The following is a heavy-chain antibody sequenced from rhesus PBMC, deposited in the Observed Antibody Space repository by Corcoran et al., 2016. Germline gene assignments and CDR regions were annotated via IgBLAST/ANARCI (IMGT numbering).Heavy chain of an antibody. CDR2: INSGGGST. Sequence: EVQLVETGGGLVQPGGSLKLSCAASGFPFSSYGMSWVRQAPGKGLDWVSAINSGGGSTYYADSVKGRFTISRDNSKNTLSLQMNSLRSEDTAVYYCAKDKEPGTVSFDYWGQGVLVTVSS. CDR3: AKDKEPGTVSFDY. D-gene: IGHD5-24*01. J-gene: IGHJ4*01. CDR1: GFPFSSYG. V-gene: IGHV3S5*01.